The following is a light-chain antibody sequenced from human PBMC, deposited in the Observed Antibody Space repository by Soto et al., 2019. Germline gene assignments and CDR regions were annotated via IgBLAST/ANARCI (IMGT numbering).Light chain of an antibody. CDR3: CSYAGDYTFV. V-gene: IGLV2-11*01. J-gene: IGLJ1*01. CDR2: DVK. CDR1: SSDVGGYNY. Sequence: QSALTQPRSVSGSPGQSVTISCTGTSSDVGGYNYVTWYQQYPGKAPKVMIYDVKTRPSGVPDRFSGPKSGNTASLTISGLQAEDEADYYCCSYAGDYTFVFGTGTKVTVL.